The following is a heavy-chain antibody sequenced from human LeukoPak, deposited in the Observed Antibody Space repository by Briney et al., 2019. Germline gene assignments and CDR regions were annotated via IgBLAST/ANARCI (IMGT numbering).Heavy chain of an antibody. CDR3: ARSLGRYSAYVVNAPYAF. CDR2: INPTGDST. CDR1: GLTPTADS. V-gene: IGHV3-64*01. Sequence: GSLRLSCAGSGLTPTADSMHTVPGAPGRGVEYGSAINPTGDSTSYATSLKGRFTISRDHSKTTLYLQMGSLRAADMAMYYCARSLGRYSAYVVNAPYAFWGQGTLVTVSS. J-gene: IGHJ4*02. D-gene: IGHD5-12*01.